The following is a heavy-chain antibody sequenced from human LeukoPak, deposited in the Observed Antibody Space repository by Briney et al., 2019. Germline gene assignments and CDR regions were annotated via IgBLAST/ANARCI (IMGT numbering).Heavy chain of an antibody. V-gene: IGHV4-34*01. D-gene: IGHD3-9*01. J-gene: IGHJ4*02. CDR2: INHSGST. CDR3: ARGASLRYFDWLFSLSDYFDY. Sequence: PSETLSLTCAVYGGSFSGYYWSWIRQPPGKGLEWIGEINHSGSTNYNPSLKSRVTISVDMSKNQFSLKLSSVTAADMAVYYCARGASLRYFDWLFSLSDYFDYWGQGTLVTVSS. CDR1: GGSFSGYY.